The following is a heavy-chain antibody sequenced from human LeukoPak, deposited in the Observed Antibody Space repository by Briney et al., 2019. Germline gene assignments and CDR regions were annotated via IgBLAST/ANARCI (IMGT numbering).Heavy chain of an antibody. CDR3: AKVAATGQHPDY. Sequence: SVKVSCKASGGTFSSYAISWVRQAPGQGLEWMGRIIPILGIANYAQKFQGRVTITADKSTSTAYMELSSLRSEDTAVYYCAKVAATGQHPDYWGQGTLVTVSS. D-gene: IGHD2-15*01. V-gene: IGHV1-69*04. J-gene: IGHJ4*02. CDR2: IIPILGIA. CDR1: GGTFSSYA.